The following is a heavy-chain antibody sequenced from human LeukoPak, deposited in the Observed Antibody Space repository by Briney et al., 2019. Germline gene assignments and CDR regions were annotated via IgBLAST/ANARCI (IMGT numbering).Heavy chain of an antibody. J-gene: IGHJ4*02. CDR1: GFTFDDYA. CDR3: ASPESDFWSGAFDY. Sequence: GRSLRLSCAASGFTFDDYAMHWVRQAPGKGLEWVSGISWNSGSIGYADSVKGRFTISRDNAKNSLYLQMNSLRAEDTAVYYCASPESDFWSGAFDYWGQGTLVTVSS. V-gene: IGHV3-9*01. D-gene: IGHD3-3*01. CDR2: ISWNSGSI.